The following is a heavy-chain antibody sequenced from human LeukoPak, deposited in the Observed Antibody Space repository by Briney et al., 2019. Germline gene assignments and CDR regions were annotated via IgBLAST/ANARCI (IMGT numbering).Heavy chain of an antibody. CDR1: GYTFTSYD. CDR2: ISAYNGNT. V-gene: IGHV1-18*01. D-gene: IGHD6-19*01. CDR3: ARDLKRGYSSGRYSWGTGSSNDY. J-gene: IGHJ4*02. Sequence: ASVKVSCKASGYTFTSYDISWVRQAPGQGLEWMGWISAYNGNTNYAQNLQGRVTMTTDTSTSTAYMELRSLRSDDTAVYYCARDLKRGYSSGRYSWGTGSSNDYWGQGTLVTVSS.